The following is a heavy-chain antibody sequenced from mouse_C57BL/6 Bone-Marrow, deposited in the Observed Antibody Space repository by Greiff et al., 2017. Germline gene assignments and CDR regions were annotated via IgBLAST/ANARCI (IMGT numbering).Heavy chain of an antibody. CDR2: IYPGGGYT. Sequence: VQLQESGAELVRPGTSVKMSCKASGYTFTNYWIGWAKQMPGHGLEWIGDIYPGGGYTNYNEQFKGKATLTADKSSSTAYMQFSSLTSEDSAIYYCARYRLNYFDYWGQGTTLTVSS. V-gene: IGHV1-63*01. CDR1: GYTFTNYW. D-gene: IGHD2-12*01. CDR3: ARYRLNYFDY. J-gene: IGHJ2*01.